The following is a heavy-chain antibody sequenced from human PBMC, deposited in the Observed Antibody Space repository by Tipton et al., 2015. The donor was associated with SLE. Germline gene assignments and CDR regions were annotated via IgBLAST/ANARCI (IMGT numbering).Heavy chain of an antibody. Sequence: LRLSCSVSGGSFSLYTWSWLRQPPGKELEWIADINYRGDTNYNPSLRSRVTISMDASIYAFSLTLTSVTSVDTAVYYCASLQGSRWPFYWYFDNWGRGTLVAVSS. CDR3: ASLQGSRWPFYWYFDN. J-gene: IGHJ2*01. CDR1: GGSFSLYT. CDR2: INYRGDT. V-gene: IGHV4-59*01. D-gene: IGHD6-13*01.